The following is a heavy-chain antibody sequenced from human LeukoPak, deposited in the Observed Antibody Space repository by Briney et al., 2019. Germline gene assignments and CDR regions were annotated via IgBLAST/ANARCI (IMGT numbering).Heavy chain of an antibody. Sequence: SETLSLTCDVYGESLNNYYWSWIRQPPGRGLEWIGEVNHSGVTKYHPSLKSRVTISLDTSKNQFSLKLSSVTAADTAVYYCARINWNYEPGFDPWGQGTLVTVSS. CDR1: GESLNNYY. CDR2: VNHSGVT. J-gene: IGHJ5*02. D-gene: IGHD1-7*01. V-gene: IGHV4-34*01. CDR3: ARINWNYEPGFDP.